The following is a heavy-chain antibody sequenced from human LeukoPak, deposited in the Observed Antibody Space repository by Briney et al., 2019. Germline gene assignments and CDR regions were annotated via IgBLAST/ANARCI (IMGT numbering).Heavy chain of an antibody. CDR1: GFTFSSYV. CDR2: ISGDGAST. Sequence: PRGSLTLSCSASGFTFSSYVMHWVRQAPGKGLEYVSGISGDGASTYYADSVKGRFTISRDNSKNTLYVQMTSLRAEDTAVYYCVYQVQGVVKWGQGTLVTLSS. V-gene: IGHV3-64*05. CDR3: VYQVQGVVK. D-gene: IGHD3-3*01. J-gene: IGHJ4*02.